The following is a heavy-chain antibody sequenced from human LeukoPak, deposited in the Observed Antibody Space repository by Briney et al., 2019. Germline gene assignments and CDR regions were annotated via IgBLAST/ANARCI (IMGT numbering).Heavy chain of an antibody. CDR3: ARDALSVSDAFDI. CDR1: GFSVSSNY. Sequence: GGSLRLSCAASGFSVSSNYVSWVRQAPGKGLEWVSYISSSGSTIYYADSVKGRFTISRDNAKNSLYLQMNSLRAEDTAVYYCARDALSVSDAFDIWGQGTMVTVSS. V-gene: IGHV3-48*04. J-gene: IGHJ3*02. D-gene: IGHD3-16*02. CDR2: ISSSGSTI.